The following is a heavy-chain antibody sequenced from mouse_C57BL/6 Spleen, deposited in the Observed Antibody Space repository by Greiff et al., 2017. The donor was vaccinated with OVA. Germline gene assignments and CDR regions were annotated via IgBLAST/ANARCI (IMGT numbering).Heavy chain of an antibody. CDR1: GYTFTDYY. CDR3: ARSGVTTVMDY. J-gene: IGHJ4*01. V-gene: IGHV1-26*01. CDR2: INPSNGGT. D-gene: IGHD2-12*01. Sequence: EVQLQQPGPELVKPGASVKISCKASGYTFTDYYMNWVKQSHGQSLEWIGDINPSNGGTSSNQRFKGKATLTVDKSSSTAYMVRRSLTSEDAAVYYCARSGVTTVMDYWGQGTSVTVSA.